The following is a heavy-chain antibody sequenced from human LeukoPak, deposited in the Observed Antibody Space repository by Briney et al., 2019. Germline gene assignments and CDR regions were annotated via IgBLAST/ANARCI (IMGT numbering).Heavy chain of an antibody. CDR3: AKDATRDSSGYYFDY. Sequence: PGGSLRLSCAASGFTFSSYAMSWVRQAPGKGLEWVSAISGSGGSTYYADSVKGRVTISIDNSKNTLYMQMNSLRAEDTAVYYCAKDATRDSSGYYFDYWGQGTLVTVSS. J-gene: IGHJ4*02. D-gene: IGHD3-22*01. CDR2: ISGSGGST. CDR1: GFTFSSYA. V-gene: IGHV3-23*01.